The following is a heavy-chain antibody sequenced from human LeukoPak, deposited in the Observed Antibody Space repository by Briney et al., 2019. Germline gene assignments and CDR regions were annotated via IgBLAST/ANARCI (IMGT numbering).Heavy chain of an antibody. CDR3: AKEEVTYWFDP. CDR1: GFTFSSYA. D-gene: IGHD5-18*01. J-gene: IGHJ5*02. V-gene: IGHV3-30*04. CDR2: ISYDGSNK. Sequence: GGSLRLSCAASGFTFSSYAMHWVRQAPGKGLEWVAVISYDGSNKYYADSVKGRFTISRDNSKNALYLQMNSLRAEDTAVYYCAKEEVTYWFDPWGQGTLVTVSS.